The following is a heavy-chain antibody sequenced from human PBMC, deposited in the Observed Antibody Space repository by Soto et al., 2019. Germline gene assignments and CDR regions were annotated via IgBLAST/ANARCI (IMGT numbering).Heavy chain of an antibody. CDR2: ISTYNANT. Sequence: APLKFSCYASGYTFSRCRVSWGRQAPAQGHAGMGWISTYNANTTDSQNVKGRVSITTGLSTSTVYMELRSLASYDTAMYYSSREGFFRIGICVLFSHYFCGMDAWGQGTTVTV. CDR3: SREGFFRIGICVLFSHYFCGMDA. D-gene: IGHD3-3*01. V-gene: IGHV1-18*01. CDR1: GYTFSRCR. J-gene: IGHJ6*02.